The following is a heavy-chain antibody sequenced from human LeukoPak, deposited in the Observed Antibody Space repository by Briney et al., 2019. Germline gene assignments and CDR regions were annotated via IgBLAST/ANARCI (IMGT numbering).Heavy chain of an antibody. Sequence: SETLSLTCTVSGGSISSYYWSWIRQPPGKGLEWIGYIYYSGSTNYNPSLKSRVTISVDTSKNQFSLKLSSVTAADTAVYYCARAGGYDSSGHYYSGSLTRFASDYYYGMTSGAKGPRSPSP. CDR2: IYYSGST. D-gene: IGHD3-22*01. CDR1: GGSISSYY. J-gene: IGHJ6*02. V-gene: IGHV4-59*01. CDR3: ARAGGYDSSGHYYSGSLTRFASDYYYGMTS.